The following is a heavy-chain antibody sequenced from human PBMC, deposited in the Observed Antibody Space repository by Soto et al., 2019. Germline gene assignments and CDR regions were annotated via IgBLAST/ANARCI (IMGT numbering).Heavy chain of an antibody. D-gene: IGHD6-13*01. J-gene: IGHJ4*02. CDR1: GYSFTSYW. CDR2: IYPGDSDT. CDR3: ARRATSAYSSSWDFDF. V-gene: IGHV5-51*01. Sequence: PGESLKISCKGSGYSFTSYWIGWVRQMPGKGLEWMGIIYPGDSDTRYSPSFQGQVTVSADKSISTAYLQWSSLKASDTAMYYCARRATSAYSSSWDFDFWGQGTLVTVPS.